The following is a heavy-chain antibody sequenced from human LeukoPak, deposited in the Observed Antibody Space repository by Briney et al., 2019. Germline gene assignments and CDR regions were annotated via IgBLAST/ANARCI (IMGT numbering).Heavy chain of an antibody. CDR3: ATMDGYNYHFDY. J-gene: IGHJ4*02. CDR1: GFTFSSYA. D-gene: IGHD5-24*01. CDR2: ISGSGGST. V-gene: IGHV3-23*01. Sequence: GGSLRLSCAASGFTFSSYAMSWVRQAPGKGPEWVSAISGSGGSTNYADSVKDRFTISRDNSKNTLYLQMNSLRAEDTAVYYCATMDGYNYHFDYWGQGTLVTVSS.